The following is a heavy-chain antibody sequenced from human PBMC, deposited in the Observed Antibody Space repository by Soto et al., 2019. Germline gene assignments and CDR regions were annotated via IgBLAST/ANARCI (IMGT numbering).Heavy chain of an antibody. V-gene: IGHV3-15*01. CDR1: GLSFRSAW. CDR2: IKSKTDGGTT. Sequence: EVQLVESGGGLVKPGGSLRLSCVASGLSFRSAWVSWIRQSPGKGPEWVGRIKSKTDGGTTDYATPVKGRFTISRDDSKNTLYLQMNSLKTEDTALYYCTTDRLLWFEAGAFDIWGQGTKVTVSS. D-gene: IGHD3-10*01. CDR3: TTDRLLWFEAGAFDI. J-gene: IGHJ3*02.